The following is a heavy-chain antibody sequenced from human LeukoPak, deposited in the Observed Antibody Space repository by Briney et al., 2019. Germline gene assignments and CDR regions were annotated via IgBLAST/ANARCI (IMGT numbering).Heavy chain of an antibody. V-gene: IGHV3-13*01. Sequence: GGSLRLSCAASGFTFSDHAMHWVRRAPGKGLEWVSAVGIAADTFYPGSVKGRFTISRENAKNSLYLQMNSLRVEDTAVYYCVRQKKSHGNFDYWGQGTLVTVSS. CDR2: VGIAADT. J-gene: IGHJ4*02. CDR3: VRQKKSHGNFDY. CDR1: GFTFSDHA. D-gene: IGHD1-26*01.